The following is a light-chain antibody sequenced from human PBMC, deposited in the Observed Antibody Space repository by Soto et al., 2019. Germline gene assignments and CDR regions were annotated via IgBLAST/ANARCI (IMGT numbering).Light chain of an antibody. CDR2: GAS. V-gene: IGKV3-15*01. J-gene: IGKJ4*01. Sequence: EIVMTQSPATLSVSPGERATLSCRASQSVSSNLAWYQQKPGQAPRLLIYGASTRATAIPPRFSGRGSGTEFTLTITSLQSEDFAVYYCQQYYNWPLTFGGGTKVDIK. CDR3: QQYYNWPLT. CDR1: QSVSSN.